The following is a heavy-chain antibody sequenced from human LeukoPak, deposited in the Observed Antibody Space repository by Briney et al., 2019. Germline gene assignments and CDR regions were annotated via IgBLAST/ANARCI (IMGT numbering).Heavy chain of an antibody. CDR1: GGSFSGYY. V-gene: IGHV4-34*01. CDR3: ARAFYCSSTSCYGEFDC. D-gene: IGHD2-2*01. Sequence: PSETLSLTCAVYGGSFSGYYWSWIRQPPGKGLEWIGEINHSGSTNYNPSLKSRVTISVDTSKNQFSLKLSSVTAADTAVYYCARAFYCSSTSCYGEFDCWGQGTLVTVSS. J-gene: IGHJ4*02. CDR2: INHSGST.